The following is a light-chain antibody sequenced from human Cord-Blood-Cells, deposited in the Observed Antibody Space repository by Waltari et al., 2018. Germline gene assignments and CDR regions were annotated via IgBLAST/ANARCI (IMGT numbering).Light chain of an antibody. J-gene: IGLJ2*01. V-gene: IGLV2-11*01. Sequence: QSALTQPRSLSGSLGQSVTTSCTGTSSDVGCYNYVSWYQQHPGKAPKLIIYDVSKRPSGVPDRFSGSKSGNTASLTISGLQAEDEADYYCCAYAGSYTLFGGGTKLTVL. CDR1: SSDVGCYNY. CDR3: CAYAGSYTL. CDR2: DVS.